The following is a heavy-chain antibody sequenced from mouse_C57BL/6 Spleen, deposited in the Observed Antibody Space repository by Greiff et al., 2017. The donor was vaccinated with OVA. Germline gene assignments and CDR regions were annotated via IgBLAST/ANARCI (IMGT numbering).Heavy chain of an antibody. D-gene: IGHD2-4*01. Sequence: EVKVVESGGGLVQPGGSMKLSCVASGFTFSNYWMNWVRQSPEKGLEWVAQIRLKSDNYATHYAESVKGRFTISRDDSKSSVYLQMNNLRAEDTGIYYCTGSGDYDRFAYWGQGTLVTVSA. J-gene: IGHJ3*01. V-gene: IGHV6-3*01. CDR2: IRLKSDNYAT. CDR1: GFTFSNYW. CDR3: TGSGDYDRFAY.